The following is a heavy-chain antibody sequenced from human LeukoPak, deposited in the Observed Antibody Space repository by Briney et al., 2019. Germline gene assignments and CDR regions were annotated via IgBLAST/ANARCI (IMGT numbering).Heavy chain of an antibody. CDR1: GGSISSYY. J-gene: IGHJ6*03. Sequence: PSETLSLTCTVSGGSISSYYWSWIRQPPGKGLGWVGYIYYSGSTNYNPSLKSRVTISVDTSKNQFSLKLSSVTAADPAVYYCARGHSIDPSYYYYYMDVWGKGTTVTVSS. CDR2: IYYSGST. CDR3: ARGHSIDPSYYYYYMDV. V-gene: IGHV4-59*01. D-gene: IGHD4-11*01.